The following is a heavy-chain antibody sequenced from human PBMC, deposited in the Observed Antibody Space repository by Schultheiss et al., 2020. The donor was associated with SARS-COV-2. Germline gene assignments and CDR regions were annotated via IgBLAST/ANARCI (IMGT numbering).Heavy chain of an antibody. CDR2: IYYSGST. CDR1: GGSISSSNW. Sequence: SETLSLTCAVSGGSISSSNWWSWVRQPPGKGLEWIGSIYYSGSTNYNPSLKSRVTISVDTSKNQLSLKLSSVTAADTAVYYCARLATAVTAIPYWYFDLWGRGTLVTVSS. V-gene: IGHV4-4*02. J-gene: IGHJ2*01. D-gene: IGHD2-21*02. CDR3: ARLATAVTAIPYWYFDL.